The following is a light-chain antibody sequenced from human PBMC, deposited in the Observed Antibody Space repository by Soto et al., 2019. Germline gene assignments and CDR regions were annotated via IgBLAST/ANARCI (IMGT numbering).Light chain of an antibody. J-gene: IGKJ5*01. CDR3: QQRSTWPLTT. V-gene: IGKV3-11*01. Sequence: EIVLTQSPATLSLSPGERATLSCRASQSVSTYLAWYQQKPGLAPRLLIYDASNRATGIPARFSGSGSGTDFTLTISSLEPEYFAVYYCQQRSTWPLTTFGQGTGLEIK. CDR1: QSVSTY. CDR2: DAS.